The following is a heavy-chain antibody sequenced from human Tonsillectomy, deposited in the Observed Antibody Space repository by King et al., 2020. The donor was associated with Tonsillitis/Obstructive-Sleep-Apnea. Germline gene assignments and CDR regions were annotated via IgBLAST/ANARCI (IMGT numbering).Heavy chain of an antibody. CDR2: TYYRSKWYN. CDR1: GDSVSSNSAA. J-gene: IGHJ6*03. D-gene: IGHD3-3*01. V-gene: IGHV6-1*01. CDR3: ARAGDFLSCYYPGDTSYYYYYYMDV. Sequence: VQLQQSGPGLVKPSQTLSLTCAISGDSVSSNSAAWNWIRQSPSRGLEWLGRTYYRSKWYNDYAVSVKSRITINPDTSKNQFSLQLNSVTPEDTAVYYCARAGDFLSCYYPGDTSYYYYYYMDVWGKGTPVTVSS.